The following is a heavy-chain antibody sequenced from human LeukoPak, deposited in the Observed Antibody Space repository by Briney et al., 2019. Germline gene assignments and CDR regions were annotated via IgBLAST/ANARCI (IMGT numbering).Heavy chain of an antibody. Sequence: GVSLKISSKGSGYSFTSYWTGWGRRMPGKGLRWLGIIYPGDSDTRYSPSFQGQFTISADKSISTAYLQWSSLKAPDTAMYYCARQHALGPNIGDYVDYWGQGTLVTVSS. CDR1: GYSFTSYW. CDR2: IYPGDSDT. V-gene: IGHV5-51*01. D-gene: IGHD2/OR15-2a*01. J-gene: IGHJ4*02. CDR3: ARQHALGPNIGDYVDY.